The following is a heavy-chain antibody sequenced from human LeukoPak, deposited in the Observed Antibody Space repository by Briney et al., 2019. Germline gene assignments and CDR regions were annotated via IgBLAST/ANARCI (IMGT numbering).Heavy chain of an antibody. CDR1: GYRFNAYW. V-gene: IGHV5-51*01. Sequence: GESLKISCKGSGYRFNAYWIAWVRQMPGKGLEWMGIIYPGDSDTRYSPSFQGQVTISADKSISTAYLQWSSLKASDTAMYYCARRGQYYDILTGYYEVASYYFDYWGQGTLVTVSS. D-gene: IGHD3-9*01. CDR3: ARRGQYYDILTGYYEVASYYFDY. CDR2: IYPGDSDT. J-gene: IGHJ4*02.